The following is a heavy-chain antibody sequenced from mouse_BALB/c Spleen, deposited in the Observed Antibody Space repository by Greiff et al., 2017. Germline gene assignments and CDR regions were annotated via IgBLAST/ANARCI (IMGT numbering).Heavy chain of an antibody. V-gene: IGHV7-3*02. CDR2: IRNKANGYTT. D-gene: IGHD1-1*01. CDR3: ARGRHYYGSSYVWYFDV. CDR1: GFTFTDYY. J-gene: IGHJ1*01. Sequence: EVKLMESGGGLVQPGGSLRLSCATSGFTFTDYYMSWVRQPPGKALEWLGFIRNKANGYTTEYSASVKGRFTISRDNSQSILYLQMNTLRAEDSATYYCARGRHYYGSSYVWYFDVWGAGTTVTVSS.